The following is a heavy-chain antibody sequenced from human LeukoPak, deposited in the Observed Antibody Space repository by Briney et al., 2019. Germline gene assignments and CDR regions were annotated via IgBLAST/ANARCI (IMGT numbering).Heavy chain of an antibody. CDR1: SGSISNSNFY. CDR3: ARAQQYDSSGYYAFDI. Sequence: SETLSLTCTVSSGSISNSNFYWGWIRQPPGKGLEWIASIFYSGSTDYNSSLKSRVTISVDTSKNQFSLKVSSVTAADTAVYYCARAQQYDSSGYYAFDIWGQGTMVTVAS. V-gene: IGHV4-39*01. CDR2: IFYSGST. D-gene: IGHD3-22*01. J-gene: IGHJ3*02.